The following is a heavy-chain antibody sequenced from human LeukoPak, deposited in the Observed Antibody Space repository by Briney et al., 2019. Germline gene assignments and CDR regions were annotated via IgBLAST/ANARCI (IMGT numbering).Heavy chain of an antibody. CDR2: ICSSSTYI. CDR3: ARGTGAAGTRGAFDI. Sequence: GGSLRLSCAASGFTFSSYSMNWVRQAPGKGLEWVSSICSSSTYIYYADSVKGRFTTSRDNAKNSLYLQMNSLTAEDTAVYYCARGTGAAGTRGAFDIWGQGTMDTVSS. J-gene: IGHJ3*02. CDR1: GFTFSSYS. D-gene: IGHD6-13*01. V-gene: IGHV3-21*01.